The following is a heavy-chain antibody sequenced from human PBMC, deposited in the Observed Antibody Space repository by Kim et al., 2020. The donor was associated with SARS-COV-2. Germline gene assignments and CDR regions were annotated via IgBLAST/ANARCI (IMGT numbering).Heavy chain of an antibody. CDR1: GASVGSSNYY. CDR2: IYYSGRT. Sequence: SETLSLTCSVSGASVGSSNYYWGWVRQSPGKGLEWIGSIYYSGRTSYDPSLASRVTISLDTSNNQFYLRLKSVTAADTAVYFCARVIEWGSFYCDRWGRGVLVRVSS. CDR3: ARVIEWGSFYCDR. J-gene: IGHJ5*02. V-gene: IGHV4-39*01. D-gene: IGHD1-26*01.